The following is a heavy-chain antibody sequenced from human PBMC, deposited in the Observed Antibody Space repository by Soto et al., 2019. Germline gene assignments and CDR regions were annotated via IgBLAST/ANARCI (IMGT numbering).Heavy chain of an antibody. J-gene: IGHJ4*02. CDR2: IYYSGST. Sequence: SSETLSLTCTVSGGSISSGGYYWSWIRQHPGKGLEWIGYIYYSGSTYYNPSLKSRVTISVDTSKNQFSLKLSSVTAADTAVYYCARVYYDIIVVFDYWGQGTLVTVSS. V-gene: IGHV4-31*03. D-gene: IGHD3-9*01. CDR3: ARVYYDIIVVFDY. CDR1: GGSISSGGYY.